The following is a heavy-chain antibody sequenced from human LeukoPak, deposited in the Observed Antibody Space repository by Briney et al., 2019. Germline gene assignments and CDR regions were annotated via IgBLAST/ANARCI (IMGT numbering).Heavy chain of an antibody. CDR2: INSDGSST. CDR3: ARADIFDY. CDR1: GFTFSKYW. D-gene: IGHD2-15*01. V-gene: IGHV3-74*03. J-gene: IGHJ4*02. Sequence: GGSLRLSCAASGFTFSKYWMQWVRQAPGKGLVWASHINSDGSSTTYADSVKGRFTISRDNAKNTLYLQMNSLRAEDTAVYYCARADIFDYWGQGTLVTVSS.